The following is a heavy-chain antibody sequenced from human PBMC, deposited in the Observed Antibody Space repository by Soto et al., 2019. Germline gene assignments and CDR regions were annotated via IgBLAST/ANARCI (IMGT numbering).Heavy chain of an antibody. CDR3: TRGELGGSSLH. J-gene: IGHJ4*02. V-gene: IGHV3-49*03. D-gene: IGHD1-26*01. Sequence: PGGCMRLSCTASGFTFGDYAVSWFRQAPGKGLEWVGFIRSKAYGGTTEYAASVKGRFTISRDDSKSIAYLQMNSLKTEDTAVYYCTRGELGGSSLHWGQGTLVTVSS. CDR2: IRSKAYGGTT. CDR1: GFTFGDYA.